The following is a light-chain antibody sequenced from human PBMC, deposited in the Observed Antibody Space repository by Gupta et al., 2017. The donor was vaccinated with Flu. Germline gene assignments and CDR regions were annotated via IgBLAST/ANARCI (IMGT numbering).Light chain of an antibody. CDR3: MQDLHTT. V-gene: IGKV2-28*01. Sequence: DIVMTQSPLSLPVTPGEPASISCRSSQSLLHCNGFHCLDWYRQKPGQSPQLLIYLGSNRASGVTDRFSGSGSGTDFTLRSSRVEDEDVGVYYFMQDLHTTFGQGTKVEIK. J-gene: IGKJ1*01. CDR1: QSLLHCNGFHC. CDR2: LGS.